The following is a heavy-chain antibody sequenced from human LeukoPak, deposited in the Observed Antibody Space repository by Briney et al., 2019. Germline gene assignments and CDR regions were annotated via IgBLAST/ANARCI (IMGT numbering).Heavy chain of an antibody. Sequence: GGSLRLSCAASGFTFSSYWMHWVRQAPGQGLVWVSRINTGGSTTNYADSVKGRFTISRDNAKKTLYLQMNSLRAEDTAVYYCARVGAPGNWGQGTLVTVSS. V-gene: IGHV3-74*01. CDR3: ARVGAPGN. CDR1: GFTFSSYW. J-gene: IGHJ4*02. D-gene: IGHD3-10*01. CDR2: INTGGSTT.